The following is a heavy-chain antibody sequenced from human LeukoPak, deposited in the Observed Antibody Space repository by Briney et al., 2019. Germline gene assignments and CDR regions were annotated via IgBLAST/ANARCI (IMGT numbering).Heavy chain of an antibody. CDR2: IRYDGGNK. V-gene: IGHV3-30*02. CDR1: KFIFSSDG. CDR3: AKVGSGWYGVDY. Sequence: PGGSLRLSCAASKFIFSSDGMHWVRQAPGKGLEWVAFIRYDGGNKYYADSVKGRFTISRDNSKNTLYLQMNSLRVEDTAVYYCAKVGSGWYGVDYWGQGTLVTVSS. D-gene: IGHD6-19*01. J-gene: IGHJ4*02.